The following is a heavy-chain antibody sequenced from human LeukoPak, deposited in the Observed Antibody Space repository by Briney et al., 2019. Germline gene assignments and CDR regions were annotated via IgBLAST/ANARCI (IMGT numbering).Heavy chain of an antibody. CDR3: ARDSETTGEVKFDP. V-gene: IGHV6-1*01. CDR1: GDSVSSNSAA. Sequence: SQTLSLTCAISGDSVSSNSAAWNWIRQSPSRGLEWLGRTYYRSKWYNDYAVSVKSRITINPDTSKNQFSLRLRFVTAADTAVYYCARDSETTGEVKFDPWGQGTLVTVSS. CDR2: TYYRSKWYN. D-gene: IGHD4-17*01. J-gene: IGHJ5*02.